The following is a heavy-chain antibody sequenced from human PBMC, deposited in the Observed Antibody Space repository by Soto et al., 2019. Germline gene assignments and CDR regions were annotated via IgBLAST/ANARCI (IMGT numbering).Heavy chain of an antibody. CDR1: GYTFTDSY. CDR3: ATSPATIGWYGNPYYLDH. J-gene: IGHJ4*02. CDR2: LNPSGGST. V-gene: IGHV1-46*01. D-gene: IGHD6-19*01. Sequence: QVLLVQSGAEVKKPGASVKVSCKASGYTFTDSYMHWVRQAPGQGLEWMGILNPSGGSTSYAQKFQGRVTMTRDTSTSTVYMELTSLRSEDTAVFYCATSPATIGWYGNPYYLDHWGQGTLVTVSS.